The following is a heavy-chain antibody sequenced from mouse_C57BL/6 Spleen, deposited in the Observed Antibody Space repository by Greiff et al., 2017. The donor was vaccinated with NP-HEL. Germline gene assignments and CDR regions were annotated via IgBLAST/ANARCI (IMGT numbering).Heavy chain of an antibody. Sequence: EVQRVESGGGLVKPGGSLKLSCAASGFTFSSYAMSWVRQTPEKRLEWVATISDGGSYTYYPDNVKGRFTISRDNAKNNLYLQMSHLKSEDTAMYYCARVAEGFAYWGQGTLVTVSA. J-gene: IGHJ3*01. CDR2: ISDGGSYT. CDR3: ARVAEGFAY. D-gene: IGHD1-1*02. CDR1: GFTFSSYA. V-gene: IGHV5-4*01.